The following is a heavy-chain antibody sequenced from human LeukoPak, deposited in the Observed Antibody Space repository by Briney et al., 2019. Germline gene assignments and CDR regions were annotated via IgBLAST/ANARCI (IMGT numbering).Heavy chain of an antibody. CDR2: ISSGSGYI. Sequence: GGSLRLSCAASGFTFSTYSMNWVPQAPGKGLEWVSSISSGSGYIYYADSVKGRFTISRDNAKNSLYVQMNSLRAEDTAVFYCARDSGSYYAFDYWGQGTLVTVSS. J-gene: IGHJ4*02. CDR1: GFTFSTYS. CDR3: ARDSGSYYAFDY. D-gene: IGHD1-26*01. V-gene: IGHV3-21*01.